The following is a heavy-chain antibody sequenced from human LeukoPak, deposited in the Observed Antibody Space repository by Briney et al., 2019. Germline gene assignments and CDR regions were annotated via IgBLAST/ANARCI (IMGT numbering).Heavy chain of an antibody. J-gene: IGHJ6*03. CDR3: ARDKVEEMVTGNYYYYYMDV. D-gene: IGHD5-18*01. CDR1: GGSISSGGYY. V-gene: IGHV4-31*03. CDR2: IYYSGST. Sequence: SETLSLTCTVSGGSISSGGYYWSWIRQHPGKGLEWIGYIYYSGSTYYNPSLKSRVTISVDTSKNQFSLKLSSVTAADTAVYYCARDKVEEMVTGNYYYYYMDVWGKGTTVTASS.